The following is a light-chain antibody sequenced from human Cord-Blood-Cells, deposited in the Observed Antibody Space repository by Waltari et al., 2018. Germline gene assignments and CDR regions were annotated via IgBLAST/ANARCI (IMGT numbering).Light chain of an antibody. CDR3: SSYTSSSTLV. J-gene: IGLJ1*01. Sequence: QSALTQPASVSGSPGQSITISCTGTSSDVGGYNYVSWYQQHPGKAPELMIYDVSHRPSGVSNRFSGSKSGNTASLTISGLQAEDEADYYCSSYTSSSTLVFGTGTKVTVL. CDR1: SSDVGGYNY. CDR2: DVS. V-gene: IGLV2-14*01.